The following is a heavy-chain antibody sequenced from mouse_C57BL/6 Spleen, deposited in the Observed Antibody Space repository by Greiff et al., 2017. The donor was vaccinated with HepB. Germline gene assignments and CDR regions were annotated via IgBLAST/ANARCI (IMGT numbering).Heavy chain of an antibody. Sequence: EVQLKESGPGLVKPSQSLSLTCSVTGYSITSGYYWNWIRQFPGNKLEWMGYISYDGSNNYNPSLKNRISITRDTSKNQFFLKLNSVTTEDTATYYCAREDYGNSYWYFDVWGTGTTVTVSS. V-gene: IGHV3-6*01. J-gene: IGHJ1*03. D-gene: IGHD2-1*01. CDR1: GYSITSGYY. CDR3: AREDYGNSYWYFDV. CDR2: ISYDGSN.